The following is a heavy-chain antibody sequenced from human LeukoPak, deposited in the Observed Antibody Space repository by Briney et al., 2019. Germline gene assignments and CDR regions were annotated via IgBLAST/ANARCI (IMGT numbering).Heavy chain of an antibody. CDR2: ISGSGGST. CDR3: ARAASGYAVSWFDP. CDR1: GFTFSSYA. D-gene: IGHD5-12*01. V-gene: IGHV3-23*01. Sequence: PGGSLRLSCVASGFTFSSYAMSWVRQAPGKGLEWVSAISGSGGSTYYADSVKGRFTISRDNSKNSLYLQMNSLRVKDTAVYYCARAASGYAVSWFDPWGQGTLVTVSS. J-gene: IGHJ5*02.